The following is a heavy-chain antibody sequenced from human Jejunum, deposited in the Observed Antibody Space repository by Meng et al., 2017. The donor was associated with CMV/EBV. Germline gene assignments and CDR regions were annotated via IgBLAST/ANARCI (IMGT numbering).Heavy chain of an antibody. V-gene: IGHV3-21*01. D-gene: IGHD2/OR15-2a*01. J-gene: IGHJ2*01. CDR2: ITSGGSFI. CDR3: ARESVYDGWFFDL. CDR1: EFSFNKFN. Sequence: ASEFSFNKFNMNWVRQAPGKGLEWVSAITSGGSFIYYADSVRGRFTVSRDNAKNSLELNMNNLRAEDTAVYYCARESVYDGWFFDLWGRGTLVTVSS.